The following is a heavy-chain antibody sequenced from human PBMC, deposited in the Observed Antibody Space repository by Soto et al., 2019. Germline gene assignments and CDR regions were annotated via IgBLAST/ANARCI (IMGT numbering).Heavy chain of an antibody. J-gene: IGHJ2*01. CDR3: ARAAGPGATGTRYFDL. CDR1: GFTLRDYD. D-gene: IGHD1-1*01. V-gene: IGHV3-13*01. CDR2: LGIAGDT. Sequence: EQLVESGGGLVQPGGSLRLSCAASGFTLRDYDIHWVRQGIGKGLEWVSFLGIAGDTFYAGSVKGRFTISREEAKNSLYIQMNSLRAGDTAVYYCARAAGPGATGTRYFDLWGRGTLITVSS.